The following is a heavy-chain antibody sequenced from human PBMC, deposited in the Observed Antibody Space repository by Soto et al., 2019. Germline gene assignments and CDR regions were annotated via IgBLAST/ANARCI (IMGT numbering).Heavy chain of an antibody. J-gene: IGHJ3*02. Sequence: SLRLSCAASGFTFSSYGMHWVRQAPGKGLEWVAVISYDGSNKYYADSVKGRFTISRDNSKNTLYLQMNSLRAEDTAVYYCAKDLYSSGYPDAFDIWGQGTMVTVSS. D-gene: IGHD3-22*01. CDR3: AKDLYSSGYPDAFDI. CDR1: GFTFSSYG. CDR2: ISYDGSNK. V-gene: IGHV3-30*18.